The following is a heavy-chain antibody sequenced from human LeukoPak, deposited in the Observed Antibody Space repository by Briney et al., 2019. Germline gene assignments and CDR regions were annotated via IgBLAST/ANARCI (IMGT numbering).Heavy chain of an antibody. Sequence: PGGSLRLSCAASGFTFSSYSMNWVRQAPGKGLEWVSSISSSSSYIYYADSVKGRFTISRDNAKNSLYLQMNSLRAEDTAVYYCARVMLYSSSWLDLDYWGQGTLVTVSS. CDR1: GFTFSSYS. D-gene: IGHD6-13*01. CDR3: ARVMLYSSSWLDLDY. V-gene: IGHV3-21*01. CDR2: ISSSSSYI. J-gene: IGHJ4*02.